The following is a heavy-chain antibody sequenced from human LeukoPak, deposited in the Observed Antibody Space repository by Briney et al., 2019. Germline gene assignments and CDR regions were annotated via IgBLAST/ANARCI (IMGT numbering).Heavy chain of an antibody. CDR3: ARGGLLTWFDP. CDR2: ISAYNGNT. J-gene: IGHJ5*02. Sequence: ASVKVSCKASGGTFSSYAISWVRQAPGQGLEWMGWISAYNGNTNYAQKLQGRVTMTTDTSTSTAYMELRSLRPDDTAVYYCARGGLLTWFDPWGQGTLVTVSS. V-gene: IGHV1-18*01. D-gene: IGHD2/OR15-2a*01. CDR1: GGTFSSYA.